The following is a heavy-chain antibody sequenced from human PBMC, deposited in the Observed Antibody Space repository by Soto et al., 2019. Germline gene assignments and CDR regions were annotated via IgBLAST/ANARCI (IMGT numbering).Heavy chain of an antibody. D-gene: IGHD6-13*01. J-gene: IGHJ1*01. CDR1: GFTFSSYA. Sequence: GGSLRLSCAASGFTFSSYAMSWVRQAPGKGLEWVSGISGSGGNTYYADSVKGRFTISRDNSKNSLYLQMNSLRAEDTAVYYCAKDRFQSFGSSWAEYFQHWGQGTLVTVSS. V-gene: IGHV3-23*01. CDR3: AKDRFQSFGSSWAEYFQH. CDR2: ISGSGGNT.